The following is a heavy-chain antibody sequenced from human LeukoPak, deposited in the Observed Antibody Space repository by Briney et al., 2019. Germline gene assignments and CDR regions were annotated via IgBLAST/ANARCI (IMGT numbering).Heavy chain of an antibody. CDR1: GFTFRSYG. CDR2: ISHDGSNK. D-gene: IGHD5-18*01. Sequence: PGRSLRLSCAASGFTFRSYGMHWVRQAPGKGLEWVAVISHDGSNKYYADSVKGRFTISRDNSKNTLYLQMNSLRPEDTAVYYCAREAGVPPTTQQWPTSVDCWGQGTLVTVSS. CDR3: AREAGVPPTTQQWPTSVDC. V-gene: IGHV3-30*03. J-gene: IGHJ4*02.